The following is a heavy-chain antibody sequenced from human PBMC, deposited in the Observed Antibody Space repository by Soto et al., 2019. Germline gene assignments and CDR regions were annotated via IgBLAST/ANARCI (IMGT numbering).Heavy chain of an antibody. CDR3: ARDYYDSSGYSRHDAFDI. V-gene: IGHV4-59*01. D-gene: IGHD3-22*01. Sequence: SETLSLTCTVSGGSISSYYWSWIRQPPGKGLEWIGYIYYSGSTNYNPSLKSRVAISVDTSKNQFSLKLSSVTAADTAVYYCARDYYDSSGYSRHDAFDIWGQGTMVTVSS. CDR2: IYYSGST. J-gene: IGHJ3*02. CDR1: GGSISSYY.